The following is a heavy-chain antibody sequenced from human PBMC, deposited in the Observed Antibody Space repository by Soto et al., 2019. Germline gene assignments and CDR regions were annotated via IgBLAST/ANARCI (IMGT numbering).Heavy chain of an antibody. CDR1: YGSISSYY. CDR2: FYPSGTT. CDR3: ARATSGAGTNGQYFYHLDV. D-gene: IGHD6-19*01. V-gene: IGHV4-4*07. Sequence: SETLSLTCTVSYGSISSYYWSWIRQPAGKGLEWIGRFYPSGTTNYNPSLKSRITVPVDTSKNQFSLKLNSVTAADTALYYCARATSGAGTNGQYFYHLDVWGQGTTVTVSS. J-gene: IGHJ6*02.